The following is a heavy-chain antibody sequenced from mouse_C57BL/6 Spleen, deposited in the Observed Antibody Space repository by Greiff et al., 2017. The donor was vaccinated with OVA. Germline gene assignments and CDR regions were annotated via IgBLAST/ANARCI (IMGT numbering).Heavy chain of an antibody. D-gene: IGHD2-4*01. CDR2: IYPGSGNT. V-gene: IGHV1-76*01. CDR1: GYTFTDYY. CDR3: AREGIYYDYDGFAY. J-gene: IGHJ3*01. Sequence: VKLVESGAELVRPGASVKLSCKASGYTFTDYYINWVKQRPGQGLEWIARIYPGSGNTYYNEKFKGKATLTAEKSSSTAYMQLSSLTSEDSAVYFCAREGIYYDYDGFAYWGQGTLVTVSA.